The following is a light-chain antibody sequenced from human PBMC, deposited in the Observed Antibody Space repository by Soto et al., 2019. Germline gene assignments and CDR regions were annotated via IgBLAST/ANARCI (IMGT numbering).Light chain of an antibody. V-gene: IGKV3-20*01. Sequence: IVLTQSPGSLSLSPGEGATLSCRASQSVSSSSLAWYQQKPGQAPRLLIYGASSRATGIPDRFSGSGSGTGFTLTISRLEPEDFAVYYCQQYGSSPTFGQGTKVDIK. CDR1: QSVSSSS. CDR2: GAS. J-gene: IGKJ1*01. CDR3: QQYGSSPT.